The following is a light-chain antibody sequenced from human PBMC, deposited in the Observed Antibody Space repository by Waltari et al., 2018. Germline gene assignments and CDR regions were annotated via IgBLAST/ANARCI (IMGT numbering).Light chain of an antibody. Sequence: EIVLTQSPGTLSLSPGARATLSCRASQTVSSSYLAWYQQKPDQAPRLLIYGASSRATGIPDRFSGSGSGTDFTLTISRLEPEDFAVYYGQHYGSSPLITFGQGTRLEIK. CDR2: GAS. CDR1: QTVSSSY. V-gene: IGKV3-20*01. J-gene: IGKJ5*01. CDR3: QHYGSSPLIT.